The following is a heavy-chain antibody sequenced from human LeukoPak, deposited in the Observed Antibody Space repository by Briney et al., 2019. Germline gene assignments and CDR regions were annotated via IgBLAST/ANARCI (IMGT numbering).Heavy chain of an antibody. CDR3: ARGSGKTNYGMDV. CDR1: GGTFSSYA. Sequence: SVKVSCKASGGTFSSYAISWVRQAPGQGLEWMGEIIPIFGTANYAQKFQGRVTITADKSTSTAYMELSSLRSEDTGVYYCARGSGKTNYGMDVWGKGTTVTVSS. CDR2: IIPIFGTA. V-gene: IGHV1-69*06. D-gene: IGHD3-10*01. J-gene: IGHJ6*04.